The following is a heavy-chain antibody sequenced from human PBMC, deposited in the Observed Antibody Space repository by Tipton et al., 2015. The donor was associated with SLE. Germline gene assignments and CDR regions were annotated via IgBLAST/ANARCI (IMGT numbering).Heavy chain of an antibody. CDR1: GGSITNSNYF. D-gene: IGHD2-15*01. V-gene: IGHV4-39*01. CDR3: ARGVAGYYSFCYMDV. Sequence: TLSLTCSVSGGSITNSNYFWGWIRQPPGKGLEWIGNIYYSGTTYCNPSLKTRVTISVDTSKIQFSLRLTSVTAADTAVYYCARGVAGYYSFCYMDVWGKGTTVTVSS. J-gene: IGHJ6*03. CDR2: IYYSGTT.